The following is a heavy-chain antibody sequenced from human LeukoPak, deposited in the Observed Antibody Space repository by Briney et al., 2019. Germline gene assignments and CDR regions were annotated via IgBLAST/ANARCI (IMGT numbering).Heavy chain of an antibody. CDR2: INHSGST. CDR3: ARQRGGSYFRYFDL. D-gene: IGHD1-26*01. J-gene: IGHJ2*01. V-gene: IGHV4-34*01. CDR1: GGSFSGYY. Sequence: KPSETLSLTCAVYGGSFSGYYWSWIRQPPGKGLEWIGEINHSGSTNYNPSLKSRVTISVDTSKNQFSLKLSSVTAADTAVYYCARQRGGSYFRYFDLWGRGTLVTVSS.